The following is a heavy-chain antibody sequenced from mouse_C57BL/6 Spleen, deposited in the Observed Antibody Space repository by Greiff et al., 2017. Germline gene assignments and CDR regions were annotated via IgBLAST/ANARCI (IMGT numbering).Heavy chain of an antibody. D-gene: IGHD2-4*01. V-gene: IGHV5-12*01. CDR2: ISNGGGST. CDR3: ARHSPDSFDY. Sequence: DVKLVESGGGLVQPGGSLKLSCAASGFTFRDYYMYWVRQTPEKRLEWVAYISNGGGSTYYPDTVKGRFTISRDNAKYTLYLQMSRLKSEDTAMYYCARHSPDSFDYWGQGTTLTVSS. J-gene: IGHJ2*01. CDR1: GFTFRDYY.